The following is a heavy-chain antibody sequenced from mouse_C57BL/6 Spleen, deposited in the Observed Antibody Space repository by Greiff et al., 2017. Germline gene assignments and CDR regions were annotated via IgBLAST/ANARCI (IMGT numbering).Heavy chain of an antibody. CDR1: GYTFTSYW. J-gene: IGHJ4*01. CDR3: ARTYYYDYAMDY. V-gene: IGHV1-50*01. D-gene: IGHD1-1*01. CDR2: IDPSDSYT. Sequence: QVQLQQPGAELVKPGASVKLSCKASGYTFTSYWMQWVKQRPGQGLEWIGEIDPSDSYTNYNQKFKGKATLTVDTSSSTAYMQLSSLTSEDSAVYYCARTYYYDYAMDYWGQGTSVTGSS.